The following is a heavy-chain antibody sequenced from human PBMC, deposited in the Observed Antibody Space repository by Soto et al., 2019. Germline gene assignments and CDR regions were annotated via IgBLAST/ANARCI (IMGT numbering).Heavy chain of an antibody. D-gene: IGHD3-9*01. CDR2: IDYGGTT. CDR1: GDSFSGYF. Sequence: SETLSVTCDVQGDSFSGYFWSWFRQPPGKGLEWIGEIDYGGTTRYNPSLKSRVTMSVDTSKNLFSLNLTSLTAADTAVYFCAYILTGHFDHWGHGTLVTVSS. J-gene: IGHJ4*01. V-gene: IGHV4-34*01. CDR3: AYILTGHFDH.